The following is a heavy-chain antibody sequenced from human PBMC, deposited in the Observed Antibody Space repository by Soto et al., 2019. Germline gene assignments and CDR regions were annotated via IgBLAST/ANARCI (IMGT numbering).Heavy chain of an antibody. Sequence: QVQLVESGGGVVQPGRSLRLSCAASGFTFSSYAMHWVRQAPGKGLEWVAVISYDGSNKYYADSVKGRFTISRDNSKNTLYLQMNSLRAEDTAVYYCARDGSVAAARMPDYWGQGTLVTVSS. CDR2: ISYDGSNK. CDR1: GFTFSSYA. CDR3: ARDGSVAAARMPDY. J-gene: IGHJ4*02. V-gene: IGHV3-30-3*01. D-gene: IGHD6-13*01.